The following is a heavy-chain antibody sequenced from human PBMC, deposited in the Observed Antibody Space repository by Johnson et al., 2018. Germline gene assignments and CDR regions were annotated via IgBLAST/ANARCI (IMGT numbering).Heavy chain of an antibody. CDR3: ARMTVAYYYYYMDV. D-gene: IGHD4/OR15-4a*01. V-gene: IGHV3-7*01. CDR2: IKQDGSEK. CDR1: GFTFSSYW. J-gene: IGHJ6*03. Sequence: VQLVESGGGLVQPGGSLRLSCAASGFTFSSYWMSWVRQAPGKGLEWVANIKQDGSEKYYVDSVKGRFTISRDNAKNSLYLQMNSLRAEDTAVYYCARMTVAYYYYYMDVWGKGTTVTVSS.